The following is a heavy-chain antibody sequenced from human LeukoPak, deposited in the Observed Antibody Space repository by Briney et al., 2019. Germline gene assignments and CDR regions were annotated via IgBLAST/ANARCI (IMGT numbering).Heavy chain of an antibody. CDR1: GGSISSYY. V-gene: IGHV4-59*08. CDR2: IYYSGST. Sequence: SETLSLTCTVSGGSISSYYWSWIRQSPGKGLEWIGYIYYSGSTNYNPSLKSRFTISVDPSNNQFSLKLNSVTAADTAVYYCASLARHDISGGYYFAYWGQGTLVTVSP. CDR3: ASLARHDISGGYYFAY. D-gene: IGHD3-22*01. J-gene: IGHJ4*02.